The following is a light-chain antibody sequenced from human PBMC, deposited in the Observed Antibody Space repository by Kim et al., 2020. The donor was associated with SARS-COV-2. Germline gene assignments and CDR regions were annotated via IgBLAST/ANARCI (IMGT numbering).Light chain of an antibody. V-gene: IGKV1-5*03. Sequence: DIQMTQSPSTLSASVGDRVTITCRASQSVSPYLAWYQQKPGKAPKLLIYMASTLESGVPSRFSGSGSGAEFTLTINNLQPDDSATYYCQHDYRSPYTFGQGTKLEI. CDR2: MAS. CDR3: QHDYRSPYT. J-gene: IGKJ2*01. CDR1: QSVSPY.